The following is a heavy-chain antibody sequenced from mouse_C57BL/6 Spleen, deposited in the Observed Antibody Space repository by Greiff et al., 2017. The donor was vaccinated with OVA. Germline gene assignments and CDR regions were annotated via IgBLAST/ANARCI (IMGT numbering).Heavy chain of an antibody. V-gene: IGHV14-2*01. CDR1: GFNIKDYY. CDR2: IDPEDGET. Sequence: EVQLQQSGAELVKPGASVKLSCTASGFNIKDYYMHWVKQRTEQGLEWIGRIDPEDGETKYAPQFQGKATITADTSSNTAYLQLSSLTSEDTAVYYCARNYYGSSYPLFDYWGQGTTLTVSS. CDR3: ARNYYGSSYPLFDY. D-gene: IGHD1-1*01. J-gene: IGHJ2*01.